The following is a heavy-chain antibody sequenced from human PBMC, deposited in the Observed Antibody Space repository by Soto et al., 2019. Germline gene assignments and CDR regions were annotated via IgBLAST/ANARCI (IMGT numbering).Heavy chain of an antibody. Sequence: GESLKISCKGSGYNFPSYWIGWVRQIPGKGLEWMGIIYPGDSDTRYGPSFQGQVTISADKSISTAYLQWSSLRVEDTAVYYCARDILGSSVDRMVWGQGTLVTVSS. J-gene: IGHJ4*02. D-gene: IGHD6-6*01. CDR3: ARDILGSSVDRMV. CDR2: IYPGDSDT. CDR1: GYNFPSYW. V-gene: IGHV5-51*01.